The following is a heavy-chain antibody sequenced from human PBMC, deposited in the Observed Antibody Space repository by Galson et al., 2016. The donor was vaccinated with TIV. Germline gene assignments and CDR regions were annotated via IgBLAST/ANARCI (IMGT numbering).Heavy chain of an antibody. D-gene: IGHD1-26*01. Sequence: SLRLSCAASGFSFRNYVMSWVRLAPGKGLEWVSSLSLSGTYTYYADSVKGRFTVSRDNSKYTLFLHLNSLRAGDTAIYYCAKVGKSGDYSWDAFDVWGQGTLVTVSS. CDR3: AKVGKSGDYSWDAFDV. CDR2: LSLSGTYT. J-gene: IGHJ3*01. V-gene: IGHV3-23*01. CDR1: GFSFRNYV.